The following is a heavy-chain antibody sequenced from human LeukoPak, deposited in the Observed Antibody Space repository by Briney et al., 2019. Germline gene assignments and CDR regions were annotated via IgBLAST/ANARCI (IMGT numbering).Heavy chain of an antibody. J-gene: IGHJ5*02. Sequence: SVKVSFKASGGTFSSCAISWVRQAPGQGLEWMGGIIPIFGTANYAQKFQGRVTITADESTSTAYMELSSLRSEDTAVYYCARYYYDSSGYYDQWFDPWGQGTLVTVSS. CDR3: ARYYYDSSGYYDQWFDP. D-gene: IGHD3-22*01. V-gene: IGHV1-69*01. CDR1: GGTFSSCA. CDR2: IIPIFGTA.